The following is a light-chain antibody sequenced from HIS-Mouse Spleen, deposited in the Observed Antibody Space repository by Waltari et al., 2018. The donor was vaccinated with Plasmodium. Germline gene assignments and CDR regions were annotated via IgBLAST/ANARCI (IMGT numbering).Light chain of an antibody. CDR1: QSVSSN. CDR3: QQYRSMYT. Sequence: EIVMTQSPATLSVSPGERATLSFRASQSVSSNLAWYQQKPGQAPRLLIYGASTRATGIPARFSGSGSGTEFTLTISSMQSEDFAVYYCQQYRSMYTFGQGTKLEIK. CDR2: GAS. V-gene: IGKV3-15*01. J-gene: IGKJ2*01.